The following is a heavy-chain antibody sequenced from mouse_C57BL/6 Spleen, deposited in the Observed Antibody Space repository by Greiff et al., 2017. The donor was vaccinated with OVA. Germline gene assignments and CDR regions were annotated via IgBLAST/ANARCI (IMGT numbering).Heavy chain of an antibody. Sequence: VQLQQSGAELVRPGTSVKVSCKASGYAFTNYLIEWVKQRPGQGLAWIGVINPGSGGTNYNEKFKGKATLTADKSSSTAYMQLSSLTSEDSAVYFCARGGGYYYAMDYWGQGTSVTVSS. CDR3: ARGGGYYYAMDY. CDR1: GYAFTNYL. CDR2: INPGSGGT. J-gene: IGHJ4*01. V-gene: IGHV1-54*01. D-gene: IGHD2-2*01.